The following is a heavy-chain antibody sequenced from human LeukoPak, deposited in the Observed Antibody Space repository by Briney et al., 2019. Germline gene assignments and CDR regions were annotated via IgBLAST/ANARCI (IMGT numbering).Heavy chain of an antibody. J-gene: IGHJ4*02. CDR1: RYTFTDYY. D-gene: IGHD5-24*01. CDR2: IHPPSGGT. V-gene: IGHV1-2*02. CDR3: VRDPGWLQVDY. Sequence: ASVKVSCKASRYTFTDYYLHWVRQAPGQGLEWMGWIHPPSGGTNYAEKLQGRVTMTRDTSISTAYMELSRLTSDDAGVYYCVRDPGWLQVDYWGQGTLLTVSS.